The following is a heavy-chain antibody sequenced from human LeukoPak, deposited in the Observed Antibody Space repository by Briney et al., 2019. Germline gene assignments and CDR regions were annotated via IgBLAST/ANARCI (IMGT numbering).Heavy chain of an antibody. CDR2: TYYRSKWYN. CDR3: ATGGIAVAGVDY. V-gene: IGHV6-1*01. Sequence: SQTLSLTCASSGDSVSSNSAAGNWIRQSPSRGLEWLGRTYYRSKWYNDYAVSVKSRITINPDTSKNQFSLQLNSVTPEDTAVYYCATGGIAVAGVDYWGQGTLVTVSS. CDR1: GDSVSSNSAA. J-gene: IGHJ4*02. D-gene: IGHD6-19*01.